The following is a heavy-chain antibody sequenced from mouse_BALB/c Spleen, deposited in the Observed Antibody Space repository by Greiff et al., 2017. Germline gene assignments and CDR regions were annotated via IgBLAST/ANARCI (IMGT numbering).Heavy chain of an antibody. CDR3: ARHDYDDGFAY. V-gene: IGHV5-9-3*01. Sequence: EVKLMESGGGLVKPGGSLKLSCAASGFTFSSYAMSWVRQTPEKRLEWVATISSGGSYTYYPDSVKGRFTISRDNAKNTLYLQMSSLRSEDTAMYYCARHDYDDGFAYWGQGTLVTVSA. CDR2: ISSGGSYT. J-gene: IGHJ3*01. CDR1: GFTFSSYA. D-gene: IGHD2-4*01.